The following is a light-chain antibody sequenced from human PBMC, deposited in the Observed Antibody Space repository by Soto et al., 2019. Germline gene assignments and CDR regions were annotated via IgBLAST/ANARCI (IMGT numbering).Light chain of an antibody. Sequence: EIVMTQSPATLSVSPGERATLSCRASQSVSTKLAWYQQKPGQAPRIISYGASSRATGIPDRFSGSGSGTDFTLTISRLQPEDFEVYYCQQYGSSTITFGQGTRLEIK. CDR1: QSVSTK. CDR3: QQYGSSTIT. CDR2: GAS. J-gene: IGKJ5*01. V-gene: IGKV3-20*01.